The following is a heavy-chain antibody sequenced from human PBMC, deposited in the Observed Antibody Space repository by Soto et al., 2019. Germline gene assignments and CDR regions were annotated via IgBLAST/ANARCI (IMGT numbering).Heavy chain of an antibody. CDR2: IYYSGST. J-gene: IGHJ4*02. CDR1: GGSISSSSYY. Sequence: PSETLSLTCTVSGGSISSSSYYWGWIRQPPGKGLEWIGSIYYSGSTYYNPSLKSRVTISVDTSKNQFSLKLSSVTAADTAVYYCARLYYDSSGYYLGPVSRPGLFDYWGQGTLVTVSS. D-gene: IGHD3-22*01. CDR3: ARLYYDSSGYYLGPVSRPGLFDY. V-gene: IGHV4-39*01.